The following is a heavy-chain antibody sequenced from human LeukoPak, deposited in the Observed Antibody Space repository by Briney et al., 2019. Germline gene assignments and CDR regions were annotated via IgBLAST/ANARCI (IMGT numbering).Heavy chain of an antibody. CDR3: ARESGGRDDY. J-gene: IGHJ4*02. CDR2: IYSGGST. V-gene: IGHV3-53*01. CDR1: GFNISTNF. Sequence: GGSLRLSCAASGFNISTNFMSWVREAPGKGLEWVSVIYSGGSTYYADSVKGRFTTSRDNSKNTLYLQMNSLRAEDTAVYYCARESGGRDDYWGQGTLVTVSS. D-gene: IGHD2-15*01.